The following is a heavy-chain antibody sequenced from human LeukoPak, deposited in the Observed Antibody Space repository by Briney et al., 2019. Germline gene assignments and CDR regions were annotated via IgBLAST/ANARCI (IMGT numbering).Heavy chain of an antibody. D-gene: IGHD3-9*01. J-gene: IGHJ4*02. CDR3: ARSWIQQSNDIFDY. CDR2: IDWDDNE. Sequence: ASGPALVKPTQTLTLTCTFSGFSLSTSGMSVSWIRQPPGKALEWLAWIDWDDNEYYNTSLTTRLTISKDTSKNQVVLTMTNMDPVDTATYFCARSWIQQSNDIFDYWGQGTLVTVSS. CDR1: GFSLSTSGMS. V-gene: IGHV2-70*11.